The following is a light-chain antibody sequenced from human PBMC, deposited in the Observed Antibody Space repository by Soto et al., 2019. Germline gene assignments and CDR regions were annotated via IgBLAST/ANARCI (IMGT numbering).Light chain of an antibody. CDR1: SSDVVGYNY. J-gene: IGLJ1*01. V-gene: IGLV2-8*01. CDR3: SSYAGSNNLGHV. CDR2: EVS. Sequence: QSALTQPPSASGSPGQSVTISCTGTSSDVVGYNYVSWYQQHPGKAPKLMIYEVSKRPSGVPDRFSGSKSGNTASLTVSGPQAEDEADYYCSSYAGSNNLGHVFGTGTKVTVL.